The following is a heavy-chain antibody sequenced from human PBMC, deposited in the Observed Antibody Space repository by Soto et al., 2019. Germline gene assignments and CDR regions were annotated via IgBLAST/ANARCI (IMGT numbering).Heavy chain of an antibody. CDR1: GFTVSSNY. CDR3: ARSYYFDY. CDR2: IKQDGSEK. V-gene: IGHV3-7*03. J-gene: IGHJ4*02. Sequence: EVQLVETGGGLIQPGGSLRLSCAASGFTVSSNYMSWVRQAPGKGLEWVANIKQDGSEKYYVDSVKGRFTISRDNAKNSLYLQMNSLRAEDTAVYYCARSYYFDYWGQGTLVTVSS.